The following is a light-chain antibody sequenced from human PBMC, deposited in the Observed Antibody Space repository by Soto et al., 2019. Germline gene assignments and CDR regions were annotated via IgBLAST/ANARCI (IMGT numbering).Light chain of an antibody. Sequence: QPVLTQSSSASASLGSSVKLTCTLSSGHNSYIIAWHQQQPGKAPRYLMKVEGSGSYNKGSGVPDRFSGSSSGADRYLTISNLQSEDEADYYCETWDSNTRLFGGGTKVTVL. CDR1: SGHNSYI. J-gene: IGLJ2*01. CDR2: VEGSGSY. V-gene: IGLV4-60*03. CDR3: ETWDSNTRL.